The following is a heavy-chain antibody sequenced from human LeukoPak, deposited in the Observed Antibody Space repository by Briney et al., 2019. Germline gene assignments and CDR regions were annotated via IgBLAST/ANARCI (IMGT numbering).Heavy chain of an antibody. J-gene: IGHJ3*02. CDR3: ARPGQRCYLYAFDI. V-gene: IGHV5-51*01. CDR1: GYRFNSYW. CDR2: IYPGESDT. D-gene: IGHD4/OR15-4a*01. Sequence: GESLKISFQGSGYRFNSYWIGWVRQLPGTGQEWMGIIYPGESDTRYSPSFQGQVTISADKDISTAYLQWSSRKASDTAMYYCARPGQRCYLYAFDIWGQGTMVTVSS.